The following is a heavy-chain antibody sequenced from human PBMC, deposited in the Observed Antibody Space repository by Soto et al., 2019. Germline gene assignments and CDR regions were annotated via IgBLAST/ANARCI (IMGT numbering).Heavy chain of an antibody. Sequence: PSQTLSLTCAISGDSVSSNSAAWNWIRQSPSRGLEWLGRTYYRSKWYNDYAVSVKSRITINPDTSKNHFSLQLNSVTPEDTAVYYCARDYIAVAGTQADNWFDPWGKGTLVTVSS. V-gene: IGHV6-1*01. CDR3: ARDYIAVAGTQADNWFDP. CDR1: GDSVSSNSAA. CDR2: TYYRSKWYN. D-gene: IGHD6-19*01. J-gene: IGHJ5*02.